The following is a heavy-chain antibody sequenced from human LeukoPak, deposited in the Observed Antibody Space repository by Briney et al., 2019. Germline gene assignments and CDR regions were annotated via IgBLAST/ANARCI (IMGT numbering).Heavy chain of an antibody. Sequence: ASVKVSCKASGYTFSSYGISWVRQAPGQGLEWIGWISAYNGDTKYAQKFQGRVTMTTDTSTSTAYMEMRSLRSDDTAVYYCAHLPGYSSTWLSFDIWGQGTMVTVSS. CDR3: AHLPGYSSTWLSFDI. CDR2: ISAYNGDT. D-gene: IGHD6-13*01. CDR1: GYTFSSYG. J-gene: IGHJ3*02. V-gene: IGHV1-18*01.